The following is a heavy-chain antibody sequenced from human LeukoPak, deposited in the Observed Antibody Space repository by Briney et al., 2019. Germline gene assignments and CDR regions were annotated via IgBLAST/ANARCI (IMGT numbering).Heavy chain of an antibody. CDR1: GFNFFTYG. D-gene: IGHD1-26*01. Sequence: QPGRSLRLSCAASGFNFFTYGMHWVRQAPGKGLEWVAVIWYDGSNKYYADSVKGRFTISRDNSKNTLYLQMNSLRAEDTAVYYCAREEVGAPGDYWGQGTLVTVSS. CDR3: AREEVGAPGDY. CDR2: IWYDGSNK. J-gene: IGHJ4*02. V-gene: IGHV3-33*01.